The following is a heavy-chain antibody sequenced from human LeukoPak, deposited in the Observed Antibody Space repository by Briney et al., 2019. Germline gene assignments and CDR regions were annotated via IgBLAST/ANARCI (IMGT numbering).Heavy chain of an antibody. CDR3: AGLWFGELAPFDP. J-gene: IGHJ5*02. Sequence: GASVKVSCKASGYIFSDYAMHWVRQAPGQSLEWMGWINSGNGDTIYSQKFQDRLTISRNTSATTVYMELSSLRSEDTAVYYCAGLWFGELAPFDPWGQGTLVTVSS. D-gene: IGHD3-10*01. V-gene: IGHV1-3*01. CDR1: GYIFSDYA. CDR2: INSGNGDT.